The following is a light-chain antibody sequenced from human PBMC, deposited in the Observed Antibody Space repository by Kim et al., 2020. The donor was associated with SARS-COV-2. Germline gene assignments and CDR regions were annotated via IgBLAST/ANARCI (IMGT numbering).Light chain of an antibody. Sequence: SYELTQPPSVSVAPGQTARITCGGNNIGGHSVHWYQQKPGQAPVLVIYYDSDRPSGIPERLSGSKAATTATLTISRVEAGDEADYYCQVWDPDADDYVFG. CDR1: NIGGHS. J-gene: IGLJ1*01. CDR2: YDS. CDR3: QVWDPDADDYV. V-gene: IGLV3-21*01.